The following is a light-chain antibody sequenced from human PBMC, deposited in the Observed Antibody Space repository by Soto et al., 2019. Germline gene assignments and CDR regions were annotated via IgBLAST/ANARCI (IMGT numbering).Light chain of an antibody. J-gene: IGKJ1*01. CDR2: AAS. CDR3: QQTNSFPRT. CDR1: QGVNRW. Sequence: DIQMTQSPSSVAASVGDRVTLTCRASQGVNRWLAWYQQKPGKAPKVLIYAASSLQSGVPSRFSGSGSGTDFTLAISSLQPEDFATYYCQQTNSFPRTFGQGTKVEI. V-gene: IGKV1-12*01.